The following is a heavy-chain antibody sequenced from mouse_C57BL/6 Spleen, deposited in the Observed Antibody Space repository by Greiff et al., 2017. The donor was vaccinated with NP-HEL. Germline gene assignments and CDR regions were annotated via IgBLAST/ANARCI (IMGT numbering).Heavy chain of an antibody. CDR2: INPSSGYT. V-gene: IGHV1-4*01. CDR3: ARGDGNYYAMDY. Sequence: VQLQQSGAELARPGASVKMSCKASGYTFTSYTMHWVKQRPGQGLEWIGYINPSSGYTKYNQKFKDKATLTADKSSSTAYMQLSSLISEDSAVYYCARGDGNYYAMDYWGQGTSVTVSS. J-gene: IGHJ4*01. D-gene: IGHD2-1*01. CDR1: GYTFTSYT.